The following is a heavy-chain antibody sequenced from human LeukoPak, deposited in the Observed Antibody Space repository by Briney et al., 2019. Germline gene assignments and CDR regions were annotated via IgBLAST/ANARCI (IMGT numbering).Heavy chain of an antibody. J-gene: IGHJ5*02. CDR3: AKGGPGFNWFDP. CDR2: LYSGGST. Sequence: GGSLRLSCAASGFTVSSNYMSWVRQAPGKGLEWVSVLYSGGSTYYADSVKGRFTISRDNSKNTLYLQVNSLRAEDTAVYYCAKGGPGFNWFDPWGQGTLVTVSS. CDR1: GFTVSSNY. V-gene: IGHV3-53*01.